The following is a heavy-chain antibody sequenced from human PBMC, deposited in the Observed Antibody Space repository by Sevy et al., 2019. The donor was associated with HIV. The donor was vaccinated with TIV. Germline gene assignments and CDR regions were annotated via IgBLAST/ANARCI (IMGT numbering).Heavy chain of an antibody. CDR3: ARLHPGEEAGGWFDP. J-gene: IGHJ5*02. V-gene: IGHV4-39*02. D-gene: IGHD3-16*01. Sequence: SETLSLTCTVSGDSIISSHYSWGWIRQPPGKGLEWIGTFSYSGSGYYSPSLKSRVTISVDTSTNHFSLKLTSVTAADTSVYYCARLHPGEEAGGWFDPWGQGTLVTVSS. CDR1: GDSIISSHYS. CDR2: FSYSGSG.